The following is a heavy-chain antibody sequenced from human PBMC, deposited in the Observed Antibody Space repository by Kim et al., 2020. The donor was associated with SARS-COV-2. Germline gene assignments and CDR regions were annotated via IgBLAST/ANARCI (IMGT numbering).Heavy chain of an antibody. Sequence: GESLKISCKGSGYSFTSYWIGWVRQMPGKGLEWMGIIYPGDSDTRYSPSFQGQVTISADKSISTAYLQWSGLKASDTAMYYCARRTRTYYYDSSGYDYFDLWGRGTLVTVSS. CDR2: IYPGDSDT. J-gene: IGHJ2*01. V-gene: IGHV5-51*01. D-gene: IGHD3-22*01. CDR3: ARRTRTYYYDSSGYDYFDL. CDR1: GYSFTSYW.